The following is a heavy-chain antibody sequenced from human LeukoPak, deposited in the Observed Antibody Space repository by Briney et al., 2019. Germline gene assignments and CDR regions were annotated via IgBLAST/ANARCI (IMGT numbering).Heavy chain of an antibody. V-gene: IGHV3-23*01. CDR3: AKPLISCGYPYYFDY. Sequence: PGGSLRLSCAASGFTFSSYAMSWVRQAPGKGLEWVSAISGSGGSTYYADSVKGRFTISRDNSKNTLYLQMNSPRAEDTAVYYCAKPLISCGYPYYFDYWGQGTLVTVSS. J-gene: IGHJ4*02. D-gene: IGHD5-18*01. CDR2: ISGSGGST. CDR1: GFTFSSYA.